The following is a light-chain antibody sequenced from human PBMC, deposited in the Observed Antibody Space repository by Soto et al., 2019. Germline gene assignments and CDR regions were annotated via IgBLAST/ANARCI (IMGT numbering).Light chain of an antibody. V-gene: IGKV3D-15*01. CDR1: QSISSSY. CDR2: DAS. CDR3: KQYNDWQIT. J-gene: IGKJ5*01. Sequence: EIVLTQSPGTLSLSPGERATLSCRASQSISSSYLAWYQQRPGQAPRLLIYDASNRATGIPARFSGSGSGTEFTPTIRSLQSEDFAVYYCKQYNDWQITFGQGTRLEIK.